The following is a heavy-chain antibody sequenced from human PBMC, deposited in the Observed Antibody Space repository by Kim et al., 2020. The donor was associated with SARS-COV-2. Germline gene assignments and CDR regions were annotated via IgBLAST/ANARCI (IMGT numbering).Heavy chain of an antibody. V-gene: IGHV3-21*01. CDR1: GFTFSSYS. CDR3: ARDFFGSSWPPFDY. D-gene: IGHD6-13*01. J-gene: IGHJ4*02. CDR2: ISSSSSYI. Sequence: GGSLRLSCAASGFTFSSYSMNWVRQAPGKGLEWVSSISSSSSYIYYADSVKGRFTISRDNAKNSLYLQMNSLRAEDMAVYYCARDFFGSSWPPFDYWGQGTLVTVSS.